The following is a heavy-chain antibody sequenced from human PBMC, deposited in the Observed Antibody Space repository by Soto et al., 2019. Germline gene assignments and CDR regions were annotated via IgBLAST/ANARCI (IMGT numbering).Heavy chain of an antibody. V-gene: IGHV1-69*13. J-gene: IGHJ4*02. CDR1: GGTFSSYA. D-gene: IGHD3-22*01. Sequence: GASVKVSCKASGGTFSSYAISWVRQAPGQGLEWMGGIIPIFGTANYAQKFQGRVTITADESTSTAYMELSSLRSEDTAVYYCARAPYDSSGYSTFYFDDWGQGTLVTVSS. CDR3: ARAPYDSSGYSTFYFDD. CDR2: IIPIFGTA.